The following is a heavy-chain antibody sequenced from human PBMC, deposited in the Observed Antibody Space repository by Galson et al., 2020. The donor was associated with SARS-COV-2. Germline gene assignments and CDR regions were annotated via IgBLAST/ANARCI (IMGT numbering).Heavy chain of an antibody. Sequence: SETLSLTCAVSGDSISSGGYSWTWIRQPPGKGLECIGYISDSGNTYYNPSLKSRLTMSIDTSKEQFSLKLNSVTAADTAVYYCARGTVRGLICSFDIWGQGTMVTVSS. V-gene: IGHV4-30-4*07. J-gene: IGHJ3*02. CDR1: GDSISSGGYS. CDR2: ISDSGNT. CDR3: ARGTVRGLICSFDI. D-gene: IGHD3-10*01.